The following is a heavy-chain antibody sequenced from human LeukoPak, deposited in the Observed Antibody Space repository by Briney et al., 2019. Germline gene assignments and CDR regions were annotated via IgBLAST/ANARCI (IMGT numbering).Heavy chain of an antibody. V-gene: IGHV3-9*01. J-gene: IGHJ4*02. CDR1: GFTFDDYG. CDR2: ISWNSGTI. CDR3: AKDPVKGTVAGFFDC. D-gene: IGHD6-19*01. Sequence: GRSLRLSCAASGFTFDDYGMHWVRHAPGKGLEWVSGISWNSGTIGYADSVKGRFTISRDNAKNSLYLQMNSLRAEDTALYYCAKDPVKGTVAGFFDCWGQGTLVTVSS.